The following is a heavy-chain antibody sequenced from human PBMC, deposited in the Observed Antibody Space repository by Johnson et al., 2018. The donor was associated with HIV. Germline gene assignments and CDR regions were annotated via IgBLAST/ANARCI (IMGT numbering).Heavy chain of an antibody. Sequence: VQLVESGGGVVQPGRSLRLSCAASGFTFSSYAMHWVRQAPGKGLEWVAAISWNTASIGYADSVKGRFTISRDNAKRPLFLQMNSRRAEDTALYYGAKAAKIVVGIAAIDIWGQGRKVTVSS. J-gene: IGHJ3*02. D-gene: IGHD3-22*01. CDR1: GFTFSSYA. V-gene: IGHV3-9*01. CDR2: ISWNTASI. CDR3: AKAAKIVVGIAAIDI.